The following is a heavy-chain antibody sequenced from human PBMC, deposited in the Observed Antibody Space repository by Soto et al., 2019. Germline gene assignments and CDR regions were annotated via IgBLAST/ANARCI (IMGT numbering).Heavy chain of an antibody. V-gene: IGHV5-51*01. CDR1: GYSITSYW. J-gene: IGHJ3*02. CDR2: IYPGDSDT. D-gene: IGHD5-12*01. CDR3: GRRFRWLKKCDAFDI. Sequence: GASLKISWNGSGYSITSYWIGWGRQMPGKGLEWMGIIYPGDSDTRYSPSFQGQVTISADKSISTAYMQGSSLKASDTAMYYCGRRFRWLKKCDAFDIWGQGTMVTVSS.